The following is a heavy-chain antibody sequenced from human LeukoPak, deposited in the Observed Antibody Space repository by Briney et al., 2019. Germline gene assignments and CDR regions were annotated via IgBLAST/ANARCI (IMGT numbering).Heavy chain of an antibody. J-gene: IGHJ6*03. CDR3: ARGSRVPAASYYYYYYMDV. D-gene: IGHD2-2*01. V-gene: IGHV1-18*01. Sequence: ASVKVSCKASGYTFTSYGISWVRQAPGQGLEWMGWISAYNGNTNFAQNLQGRVTMTTDTSTSTAYMELSGLRSEDTAVYYCARGSRVPAASYYYYYYMDVWGKGTTVTVSS. CDR2: ISAYNGNT. CDR1: GYTFTSYG.